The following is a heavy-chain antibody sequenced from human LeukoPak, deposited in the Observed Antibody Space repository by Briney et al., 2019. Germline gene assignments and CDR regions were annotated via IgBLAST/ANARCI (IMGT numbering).Heavy chain of an antibody. CDR2: ISPSGTA. CDR3: AKSRSAMVRGVIEY. V-gene: IGHV3-23*01. D-gene: IGHD3-10*01. J-gene: IGHJ4*02. CDR1: GFTFSGYE. Sequence: GGSLRLSCTVSGFTFSGYEMNCVRQAPGKGLEWVSVISPSGTAYNADPVKGRFTISRDNSKDTVYLQMDSLRAEDTATYYCAKSRSAMVRGVIEYWGQGTLVTVSS.